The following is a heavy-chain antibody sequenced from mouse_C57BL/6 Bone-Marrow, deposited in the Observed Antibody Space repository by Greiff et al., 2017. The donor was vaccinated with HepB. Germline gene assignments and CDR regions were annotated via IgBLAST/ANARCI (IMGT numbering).Heavy chain of an antibody. CDR3: ARGDYGSSYWYFDV. V-gene: IGHV1-82*01. Sequence: QVQLQQSGPELVKPGASVKISCKASGYAFSSSWMNWVKQRPGKGLEWIGRIYPGDGDTNYNGKLKGKATLTADKSSSTADMQLSSLTSEDSAVYFCARGDYGSSYWYFDVWGTGTTVTVSS. CDR2: IYPGDGDT. CDR1: GYAFSSSW. D-gene: IGHD1-1*01. J-gene: IGHJ1*03.